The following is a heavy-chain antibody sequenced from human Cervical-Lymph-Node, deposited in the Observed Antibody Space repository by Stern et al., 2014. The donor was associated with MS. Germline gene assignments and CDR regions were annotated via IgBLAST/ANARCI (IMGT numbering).Heavy chain of an antibody. CDR3: ARSSSSSAEYYFDY. Sequence: EMQLVESGGGLVQPGGSLRLSCAASGFTFSSYWMHWVRQAPGKGLVWVSRINSDGSSTSYADSVKGRFTISRDNAKNTLYLQMNSLRAEDTAVYYCARSSSSSAEYYFDYWGQGTLVTVSS. D-gene: IGHD6-6*01. CDR2: INSDGSST. V-gene: IGHV3-74*02. J-gene: IGHJ4*02. CDR1: GFTFSSYW.